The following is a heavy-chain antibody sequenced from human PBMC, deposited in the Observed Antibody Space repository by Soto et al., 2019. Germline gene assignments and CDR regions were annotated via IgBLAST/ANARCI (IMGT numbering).Heavy chain of an antibody. CDR3: ARSSGSYYRYPGY. Sequence: SVKVSCKASGGTFSSYTISWVRQAPGQGREWMGRIIPILGIANYAQKFQGRVTITADKSTSTAYMELSSLRSEDTAVYYCARSSGSYYRYPGYWGQGTLVTVSS. D-gene: IGHD3-10*01. J-gene: IGHJ4*02. CDR2: IIPILGIA. V-gene: IGHV1-69*02. CDR1: GGTFSSYT.